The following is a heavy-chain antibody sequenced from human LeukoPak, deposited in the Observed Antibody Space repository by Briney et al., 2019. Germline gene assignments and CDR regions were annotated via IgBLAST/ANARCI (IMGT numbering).Heavy chain of an antibody. J-gene: IGHJ4*02. V-gene: IGHV4-30-4*01. Sequence: SQTLSLTCTVSGGSISSGDYYWTWIRQPPGKGLEWIGYIHYSGSTYYNPSLKSRLTISLDTSKNQFSLRLSSVTAADTAVYYCARENWGSNFVNYWGQGTLVTVSS. CDR3: ARENWGSNFVNY. CDR2: IHYSGST. D-gene: IGHD7-27*01. CDR1: GGSISSGDYY.